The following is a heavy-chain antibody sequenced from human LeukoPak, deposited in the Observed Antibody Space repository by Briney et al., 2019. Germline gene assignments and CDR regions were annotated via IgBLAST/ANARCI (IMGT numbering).Heavy chain of an antibody. CDR2: FDPEDGET. CDR3: AREAITIFGVVRTQTTYGPHRFDP. J-gene: IGHJ5*02. Sequence: ASVKVSCKVSGYTLTELSMHWVRQAPGKGLEWMGGFDPEDGETIYAQKFQGRVTVTEDTSTDTAYMELSSLRSEDTAVYYCAREAITIFGVVRTQTTYGPHRFDPWGQGTLVTVSS. V-gene: IGHV1-24*01. D-gene: IGHD3-3*01. CDR1: GYTLTELS.